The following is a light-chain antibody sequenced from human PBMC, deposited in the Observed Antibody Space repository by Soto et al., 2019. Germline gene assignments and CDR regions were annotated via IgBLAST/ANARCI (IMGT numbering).Light chain of an antibody. J-gene: IGKJ4*01. Sequence: DIQMTQSPSYLLASVGDRVTLTCRASQSISTFLNWYQQTTGKAPKLLIYSATSLETGVSSRFSAFASATYYTLTINNVQPADAATYICQQSHSTPLNFGGGTKLQIK. V-gene: IGKV1-39*01. CDR1: QSISTF. CDR2: SAT. CDR3: QQSHSTPLN.